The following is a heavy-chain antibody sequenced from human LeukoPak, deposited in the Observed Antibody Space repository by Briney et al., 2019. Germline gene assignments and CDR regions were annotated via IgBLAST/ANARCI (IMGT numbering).Heavy chain of an antibody. CDR2: ISYDASNK. CDR3: AREEYGGVYFDY. D-gene: IGHD4-23*01. CDR1: VFTFSSYA. V-gene: IGHV3-30-3*01. Sequence: GGSLRLPCAASVFTFSSYAMHWVRQAPGKGLEWVAVISYDASNKYYTDSVKGRFTISRDNSKNMLYLQMDSLRVEDTAVYHCAREEYGGVYFDYWGQGTLVTVSS. J-gene: IGHJ4*02.